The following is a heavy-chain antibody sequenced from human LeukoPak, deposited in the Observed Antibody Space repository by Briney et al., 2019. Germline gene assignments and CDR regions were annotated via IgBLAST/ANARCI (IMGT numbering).Heavy chain of an antibody. CDR1: GGSFSGYY. D-gene: IGHD6-19*01. CDR2: INHSGST. J-gene: IGHJ5*02. V-gene: IGHV4-34*01. Sequence: SETLSLTCAVYGGSFSGYYWSWIRQPPGKGLGWIGEINHSGSTNYNPSLKSRVTISVDTSKNQFSLKLSSVTAADTAVYYCARDDSSGWYAIPWGQGTLVTVSS. CDR3: ARDDSSGWYAIP.